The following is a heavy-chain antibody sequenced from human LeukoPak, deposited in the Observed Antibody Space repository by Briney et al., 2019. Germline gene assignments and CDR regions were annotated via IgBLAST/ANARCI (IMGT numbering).Heavy chain of an antibody. Sequence: SETLSLTCTVPGGSISSYYWSWIRQPAGKGLEWIGRIYTSGSTNYNPSLKSRVTMSVDTSKNQFSLKLSSVTAADTAVYYCARDHQSSGWSYWYFDLWGRGTLVTVSS. V-gene: IGHV4-4*07. CDR1: GGSISSYY. CDR3: ARDHQSSGWSYWYFDL. D-gene: IGHD6-19*01. J-gene: IGHJ2*01. CDR2: IYTSGST.